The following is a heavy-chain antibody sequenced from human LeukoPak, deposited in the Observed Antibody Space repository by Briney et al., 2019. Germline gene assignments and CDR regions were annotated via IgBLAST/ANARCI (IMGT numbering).Heavy chain of an antibody. V-gene: IGHV3-48*01. CDR2: ISRSTTTI. J-gene: IGHJ4*01. CDR3: ARDLVAVPASPNYFDY. D-gene: IGHD5-12*01. CDR1: GFTFSNYH. Sequence: GGSLRLSCAASGFTFSNYHMNWVRQAPGKGLEWVSYISRSTTTIYYADSVRGRFSISRDNAQKSLYLQMNSLTAEDTAVYYCARDLVAVPASPNYFDYWGHGTLVTVSS.